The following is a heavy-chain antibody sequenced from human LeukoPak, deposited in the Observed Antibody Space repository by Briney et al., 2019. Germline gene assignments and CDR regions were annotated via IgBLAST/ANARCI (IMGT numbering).Heavy chain of an antibody. CDR3: GSGSYYYYMDV. CDR1: GFTFSSYW. Sequence: GGSLRLSCAASGFTFSSYWMSWVRQAPGKVLEWVANIKQDGSEKFYVDSVKGRFTISRDNAKNSLYLQMNSLRAEDTAVYYCGSGSYYYYMDVWGKGTTVTISS. D-gene: IGHD3-10*01. CDR2: IKQDGSEK. V-gene: IGHV3-7*01. J-gene: IGHJ6*03.